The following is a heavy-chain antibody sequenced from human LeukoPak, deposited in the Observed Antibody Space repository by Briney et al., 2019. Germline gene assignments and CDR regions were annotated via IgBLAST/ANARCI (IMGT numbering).Heavy chain of an antibody. Sequence: GGSLRLSCAASGFTFSSYAMSWVLQAPGKGLEWVSAISGSGGSTYYADSVKGRFTISRDNSKNTLYLQMNSLRAEDTAVYYCAKGTTVVTTYYFDYWGQGTLVTVSS. CDR3: AKGTTVVTTYYFDY. J-gene: IGHJ4*02. CDR2: ISGSGGST. D-gene: IGHD4-23*01. V-gene: IGHV3-23*01. CDR1: GFTFSSYA.